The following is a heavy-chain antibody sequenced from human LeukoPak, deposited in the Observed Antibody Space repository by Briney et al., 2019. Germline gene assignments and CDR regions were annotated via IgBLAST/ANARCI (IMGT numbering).Heavy chain of an antibody. J-gene: IGHJ5*02. Sequence: SETLSLTCTVSGGSISSSSYYWGWIRQPPGKGLEWIGSIYYSGSTYYNPSLKSRVTISVDTSKNQFSLKLTSVTAADTAVYYCARSITIFGVVNSNWFDPWGQGTLVTVSS. CDR2: IYYSGST. V-gene: IGHV4-39*07. CDR1: GGSISSSSYY. D-gene: IGHD3-3*01. CDR3: ARSITIFGVVNSNWFDP.